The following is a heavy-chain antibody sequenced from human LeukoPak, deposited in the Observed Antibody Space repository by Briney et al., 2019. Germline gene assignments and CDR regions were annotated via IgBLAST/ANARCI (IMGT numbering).Heavy chain of an antibody. CDR1: GYTFNSYG. V-gene: IGHV1-18*01. D-gene: IGHD1-26*01. CDR3: ARQVGATKSPFDY. Sequence: GASVKVSCKSSGYTFNSYGITWVRQAPGQGLEWMGWIHTYNGHTNYAQKFQGRVTMTRDMSTSTVYMELSSLRSEDTAVYYCARQVGATKSPFDYWGQGTLVTVSS. CDR2: IHTYNGHT. J-gene: IGHJ4*02.